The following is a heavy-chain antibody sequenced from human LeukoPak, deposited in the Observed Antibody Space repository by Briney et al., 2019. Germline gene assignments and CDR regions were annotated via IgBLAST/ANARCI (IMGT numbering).Heavy chain of an antibody. J-gene: IGHJ4*02. CDR2: INPNSGGT. Sequence: ASVKVSCKVSGYTFTGYYMHWVRQAPGQGLEWMGWINPNSGGTNYAQKFQGRVTMTRDTSISTAYMELSRLRSDDTAVYYCARARLYCSSTSCYPDYWGQGTLVTVSS. D-gene: IGHD2-2*01. CDR3: ARARLYCSSTSCYPDY. CDR1: GYTFTGYY. V-gene: IGHV1-2*02.